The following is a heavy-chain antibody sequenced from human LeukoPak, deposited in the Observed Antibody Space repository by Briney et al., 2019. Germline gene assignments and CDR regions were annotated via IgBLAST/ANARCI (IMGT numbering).Heavy chain of an antibody. J-gene: IGHJ4*02. Sequence: GGSLRLSCAASGFTFSSYWMSWVRQAPGKGLEWVANIKQDGSEKYYVDSVKGRFTISRDNAKNSLYLQMNSLRAEDTAVYYCARDGPMIEVVPAANDYWGQGTLVTVSS. CDR1: GFTFSSYW. CDR2: IKQDGSEK. D-gene: IGHD2-2*01. CDR3: ARDGPMIEVVPAANDY. V-gene: IGHV3-7*01.